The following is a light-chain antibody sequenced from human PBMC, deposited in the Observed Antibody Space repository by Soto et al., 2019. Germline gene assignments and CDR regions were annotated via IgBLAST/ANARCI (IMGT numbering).Light chain of an antibody. V-gene: IGKV1-12*01. J-gene: IGKJ2*02. CDR1: QRVRW. CDR2: AAS. Sequence: DIQMTQAPSSVSASVGDRVTITCRASQRVRWLAWYQQKPGKAPKLLIYAASKFESGAPSRFSGSGSGTDFTFTINSRQPEDLSTYYCQQVNSFPRTFGRGTKVAIK. CDR3: QQVNSFPRT.